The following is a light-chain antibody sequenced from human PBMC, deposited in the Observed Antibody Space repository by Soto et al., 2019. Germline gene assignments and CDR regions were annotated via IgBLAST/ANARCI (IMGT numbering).Light chain of an antibody. Sequence: IQMTPSTSSLSSSVGDRVTITCRASQSISNFLNWYQQKPGKAPKLLIYAASSLRSGVTSRFSGSGSGTDFTLTISSLQREDFATYVCQQSYSSPWTVGQGAKVDIK. V-gene: IGKV1-39*01. J-gene: IGKJ1*01. CDR2: AAS. CDR3: QQSYSSPWT. CDR1: QSISNF.